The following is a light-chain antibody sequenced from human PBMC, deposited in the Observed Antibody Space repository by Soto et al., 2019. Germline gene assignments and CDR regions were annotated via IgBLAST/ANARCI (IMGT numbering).Light chain of an antibody. CDR1: QSLXSD. J-gene: IGKJ5*01. CDR3: QQSYRYTRT. V-gene: IGKV1-39*01. Sequence: DIRLTQSASALSASVGDSVTITCRASQSLXSDFDWYQEKPGKAPKFLXYAASSFPSGGPSRLSGSGSGTDFTLTISSLQPEDFDNYYCQQSYRYTRTFGQGTRVEIK. CDR2: AAS.